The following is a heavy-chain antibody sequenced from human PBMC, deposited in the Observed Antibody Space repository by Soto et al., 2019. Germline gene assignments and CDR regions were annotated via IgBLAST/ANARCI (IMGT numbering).Heavy chain of an antibody. CDR1: GFTFGGYG. V-gene: IGHV3-21*01. CDR2: ISGSSSYR. CDR3: ARSNYFAIDY. Sequence: PGGSLRLSCAASGFTFGGYGFNWFRQAPGKGLEWVSSISGSSSYRYYADSMKGRFTISRDNAKNSLFLEMNSLGAEDTAVYYCARSNYFAIDYWGQGVLVTVSP. D-gene: IGHD4-4*01. J-gene: IGHJ4*02.